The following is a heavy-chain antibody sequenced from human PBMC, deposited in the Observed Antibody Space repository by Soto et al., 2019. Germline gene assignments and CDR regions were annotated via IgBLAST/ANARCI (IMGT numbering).Heavy chain of an antibody. Sequence: SETLSLTCTVSGGSISSSSYYWAWIRQPPGKGLEWIGSMHYSGHTDYNPSLKSRLTISVDTSKNQFSLKLSSVTAADTAVYYCARRVSRMDAWGQGTTVTVSS. J-gene: IGHJ6*02. CDR3: ARRVSRMDA. CDR2: MHYSGHT. CDR1: GGSISSSSYY. V-gene: IGHV4-39*01.